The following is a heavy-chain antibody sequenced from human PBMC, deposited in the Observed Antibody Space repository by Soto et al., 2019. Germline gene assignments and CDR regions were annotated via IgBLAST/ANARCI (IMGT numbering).Heavy chain of an antibody. V-gene: IGHV3-30*18. D-gene: IGHD3-10*01. J-gene: IGHJ6*02. CDR3: AKDSRVYGMDV. Sequence: LRLSCAASGFTFSSYGMHWVRQAPGKGLEWVAVISYDGSNKYYADSVKGRFTISRDNSKNTLYLQMNSLRAEDTAVYYCAKDSRVYGMDVWGQGTTVTVSS. CDR2: ISYDGSNK. CDR1: GFTFSSYG.